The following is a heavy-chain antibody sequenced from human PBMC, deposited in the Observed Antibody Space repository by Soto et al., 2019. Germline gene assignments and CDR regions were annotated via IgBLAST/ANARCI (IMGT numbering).Heavy chain of an antibody. CDR1: GGSISSYY. CDR2: IYYSGST. D-gene: IGHD6-13*01. J-gene: IGHJ6*02. CDR3: ARVAAIPYYYYGMDV. Sequence: SETLSLTCTVSGGSISSYYWSWIRQPPGMGLEWIGYIYYSGSTIYNPSLKSRVTISVDRPKNQFSLRLSSVTAADTAVYYCARVAAIPYYYYGMDVWGQGTTVTVSS. V-gene: IGHV4-59*01.